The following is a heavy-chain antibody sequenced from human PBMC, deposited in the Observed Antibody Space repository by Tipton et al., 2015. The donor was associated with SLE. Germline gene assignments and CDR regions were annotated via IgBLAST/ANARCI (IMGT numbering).Heavy chain of an antibody. V-gene: IGHV4-34*01. J-gene: IGHJ4*02. D-gene: IGHD6-13*01. CDR2: INHRGDT. CDR1: GESFSGYY. Sequence: TLSLTCGIFGESFSGYYWSWIRQSPGKGLEWIGEINHRGDTNYNPSLKSRVIISADTSKNQVSLTLTSLTAADTAVYYCARGLHSSSWVNDYWGQGTLVTISS. CDR3: ARGLHSSSWVNDY.